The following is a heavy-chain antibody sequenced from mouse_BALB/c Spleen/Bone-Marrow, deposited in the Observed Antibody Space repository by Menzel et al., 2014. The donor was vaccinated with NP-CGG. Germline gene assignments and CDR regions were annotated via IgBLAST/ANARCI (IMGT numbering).Heavy chain of an antibody. CDR1: GFNIKDTY. CDR3: ASYYYGSSSFAY. D-gene: IGHD1-1*01. CDR2: IDPANGNT. J-gene: IGHJ3*01. Sequence: VQLQQPGAELVKPGASVKLSCTASGFNIKDTYMHWVKQRPEQGLEWIGRIDPANGNTKYGPKFQGKATITADTSSNTAYLQLSSLTSEDTAVYYCASYYYGSSSFAYWGQGTMVTDSA. V-gene: IGHV14-3*02.